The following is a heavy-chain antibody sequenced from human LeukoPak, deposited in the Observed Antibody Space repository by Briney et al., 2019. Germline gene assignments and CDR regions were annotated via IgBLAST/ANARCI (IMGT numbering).Heavy chain of an antibody. Sequence: SQTLSLTCTVSGDSLSDSSYYWTWMRPPAGKGLEYIGRIFSSGTTDYNPSLRSRVTISVDTSKNQCSLKLTSMTAADTAVYYCARHATTVVTYWYFDLWGRGTLVTVSS. V-gene: IGHV4-61*02. CDR1: GDSLSDSSYY. J-gene: IGHJ2*01. D-gene: IGHD4-23*01. CDR3: ARHATTVVTYWYFDL. CDR2: IFSSGTT.